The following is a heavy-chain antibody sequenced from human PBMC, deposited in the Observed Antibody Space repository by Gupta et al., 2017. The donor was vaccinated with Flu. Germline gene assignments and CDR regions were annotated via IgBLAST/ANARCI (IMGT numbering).Heavy chain of an antibody. D-gene: IGHD2-2*01. CDR2: LSGGGATS. CDR1: GFTFSSYA. CDR3: AKEAGGNSVVTAARKGMDV. J-gene: IGHJ6*04. Sequence: EVQLLESGGGLVQPGGSLRLSCAASGFTFSSYAMSWVRQGPGKGLGWVSGLSGGGATSYYADSVKGRFTISRDNSNNMLYLQMNSLRAEDTAVYHCAKEAGGNSVVTAARKGMDVWGKGTTVTVSS. V-gene: IGHV3-23*01.